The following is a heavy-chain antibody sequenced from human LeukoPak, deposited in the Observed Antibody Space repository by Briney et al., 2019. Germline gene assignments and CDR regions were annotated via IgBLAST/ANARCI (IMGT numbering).Heavy chain of an antibody. D-gene: IGHD3-9*01. Sequence: ASVKVSCKXSGYTLTELSMHWVRQAPGKGLEWMGGFDPEDGETIYAQKFQGRVTMTEDTSTDTAYMELSSLRSEDTAVYYCATGLSTGYRAFDIWGQGTMVTVSS. CDR3: ATGLSTGYRAFDI. V-gene: IGHV1-24*01. CDR1: GYTLTELS. CDR2: FDPEDGET. J-gene: IGHJ3*02.